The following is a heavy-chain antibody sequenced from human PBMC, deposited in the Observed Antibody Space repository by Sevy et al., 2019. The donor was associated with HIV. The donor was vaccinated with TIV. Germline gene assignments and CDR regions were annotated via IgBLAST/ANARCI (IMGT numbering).Heavy chain of an antibody. CDR2: ISGRSSYI. Sequence: GGSLRLSCAASGFTFSDYYMNWVRQAPGKGLEWVSSISGRSSYIHYADSVRGRFTISRDNAKNSLYLQMNSLWADDTAVYFCARDGGCSSTSCLLYFDSWGQGALVTVSS. CDR1: GFTFSDYY. CDR3: ARDGGCSSTSCLLYFDS. D-gene: IGHD2-2*01. V-gene: IGHV3-21*06. J-gene: IGHJ4*02.